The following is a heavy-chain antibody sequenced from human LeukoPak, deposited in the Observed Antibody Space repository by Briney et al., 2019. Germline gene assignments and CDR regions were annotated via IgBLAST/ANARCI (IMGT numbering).Heavy chain of an antibody. CDR2: INPNSGGT. CDR3: ARVAYSSSWYRYYYYYMDV. CDR1: GYTFTGYY. D-gene: IGHD6-13*01. J-gene: IGHJ6*03. V-gene: IGHV1-2*02. Sequence: ASVKVSCKASGYTFTGYYMHWVRQAPGQGLEWMGWINPNSGGTNYAQKFQGRVTMTRDTSISTAYMELSRLRSDDTAVYYCARVAYSSSWYRYYYYYMDVWGKGTTVTISS.